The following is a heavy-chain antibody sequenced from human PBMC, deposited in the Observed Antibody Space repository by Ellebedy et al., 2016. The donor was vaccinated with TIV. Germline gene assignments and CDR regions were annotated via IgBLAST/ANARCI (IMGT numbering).Heavy chain of an antibody. J-gene: IGHJ3*01. Sequence: PGGSLRLSCAASGFTFSSYSMNWVRQAPGKGLEWVSYISSSSSTIYYADSVKGRFTISRDNANNSLYLQMNSLRAEDTAVYYCASLRGYNYGVNPSADLEIWGQGTMVTVSS. D-gene: IGHD5-18*01. CDR3: ASLRGYNYGVNPSADLEI. CDR2: ISSSSSTI. CDR1: GFTFSSYS. V-gene: IGHV3-48*01.